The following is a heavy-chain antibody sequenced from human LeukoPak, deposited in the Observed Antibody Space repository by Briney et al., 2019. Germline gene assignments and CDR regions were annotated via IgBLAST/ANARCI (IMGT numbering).Heavy chain of an antibody. CDR2: INHSGST. V-gene: IGHV4-34*01. J-gene: IGHJ3*02. D-gene: IGHD3-9*01. Sequence: PSETLSLTCAVYGGSFSGYYWSWIRQPPGKGLEWIGEINHSGSTNYNPSLKSRVTISVDKSKNQFSLKLSSVTAADTAVYYCARDPIMTGYYGDAFDIWGQGTMVTVSS. CDR3: ARDPIMTGYYGDAFDI. CDR1: GGSFSGYY.